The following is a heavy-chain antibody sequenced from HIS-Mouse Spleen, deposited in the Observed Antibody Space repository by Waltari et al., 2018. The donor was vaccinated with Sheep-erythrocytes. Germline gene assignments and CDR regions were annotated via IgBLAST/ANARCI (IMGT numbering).Heavy chain of an antibody. Sequence: EVQLVESGGGLVKPGFTFSSYSMNWVRQAPGKGLEWVSYISSSSSYIYYADSVKGRFTISRDNAKNSLYLQMNSLRAEDTAVYYCARAGYSGEYYFDYWGQGTLVTVSS. CDR2: ISSSSSYI. CDR3: ARAGYSGEYYFDY. D-gene: IGHD5-12*01. J-gene: IGHJ4*02. V-gene: IGHV3-21*01. CDR1: FTFSSYS.